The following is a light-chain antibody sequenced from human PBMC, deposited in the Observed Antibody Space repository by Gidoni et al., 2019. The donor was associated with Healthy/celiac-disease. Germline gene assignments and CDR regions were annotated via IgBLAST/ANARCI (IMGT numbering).Light chain of an antibody. V-gene: IGLV3-19*01. CDR2: GKN. CDR3: NSRDSSGNHLDVV. CDR1: SLRSYY. Sequence: SSELTQDPAVSVALGQTVRITCQGDSLRSYYASWYQQKPVQAPVLVSYGKNNRPSGIPDRFSGSSSGNTASLTITGAQAEDEADYYCNSRDSSGNHLDVVFGGGTKLTVL. J-gene: IGLJ2*01.